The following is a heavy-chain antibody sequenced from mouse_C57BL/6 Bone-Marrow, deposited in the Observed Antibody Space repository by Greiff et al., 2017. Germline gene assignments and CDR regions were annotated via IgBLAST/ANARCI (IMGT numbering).Heavy chain of an antibody. D-gene: IGHD2-3*01. CDR2: IDPSDSYT. CDR1: GYTFTSYW. CDR3: ARGSDDGDYAMDY. J-gene: IGHJ4*01. Sequence: QVQLQQPGAELVMPGASVKLSCKASGYTFTSYWMHWVKQRPGQGLEWIGEIDPSDSYTNYNQKFKGKSTLTVDKSSSTAYMQLSSLTSEDSAVYYCARGSDDGDYAMDYWGQGTSVTVSS. V-gene: IGHV1-69*01.